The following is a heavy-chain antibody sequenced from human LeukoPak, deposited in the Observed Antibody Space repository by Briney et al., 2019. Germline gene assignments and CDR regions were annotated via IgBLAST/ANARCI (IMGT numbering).Heavy chain of an antibody. Sequence: PGGSLRPSCAASGFTFSSYAMSWVRQAPRKGLEWVSAISGSGGSTYYADSVKGRFTISRDNSKNTLYLQMNSLRAEDTAVYHCARLSGTSGTSSRVLHYWGQGTLVTVSS. D-gene: IGHD1-1*01. J-gene: IGHJ4*02. V-gene: IGHV3-23*01. CDR2: ISGSGGST. CDR3: ARLSGTSGTSSRVLHY. CDR1: GFTFSSYA.